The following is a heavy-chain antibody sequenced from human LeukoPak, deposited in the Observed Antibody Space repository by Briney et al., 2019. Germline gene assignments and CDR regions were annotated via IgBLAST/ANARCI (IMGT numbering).Heavy chain of an antibody. CDR1: GYSFTSYW. CDR3: ARHRRYSSSWYMGGGRYYYYYGMDV. D-gene: IGHD6-13*01. J-gene: IGHJ6*02. Sequence: GESLKISCKGSGYSFTSYWIGWVRQMPGKGLEWMGIIYPGDSDTRYSPSFQGQVTISADKSISTAYLQWSSLKASDTAMYYCARHRRYSSSWYMGGGRYYYYYGMDVWGQGTTVTVSS. CDR2: IYPGDSDT. V-gene: IGHV5-51*01.